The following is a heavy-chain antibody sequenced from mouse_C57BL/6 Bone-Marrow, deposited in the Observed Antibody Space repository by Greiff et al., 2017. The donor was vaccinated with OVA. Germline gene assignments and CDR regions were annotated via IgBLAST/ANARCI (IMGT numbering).Heavy chain of an antibody. CDR1: GFSFNTYA. V-gene: IGHV10-1*01. Sequence: EVQLMESGGGLVQPKGSLKLSCAASGFSFNTYAMNWVRQAPGKGLEWVARIRSKSNNYATYYADSVKDRFTISRDDSESMLYLQMNNLKTEDTAMYYCVRHESLGRRKNYAMDYWGQGTSVTVSS. CDR2: IRSKSNNYAT. CDR3: VRHESLGRRKNYAMDY. J-gene: IGHJ4*01. D-gene: IGHD4-1*01.